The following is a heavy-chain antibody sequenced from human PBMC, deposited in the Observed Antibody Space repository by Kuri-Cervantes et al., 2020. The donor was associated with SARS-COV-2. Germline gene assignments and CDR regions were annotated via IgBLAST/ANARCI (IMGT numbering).Heavy chain of an antibody. CDR2: VSYDGRTK. CDR3: ARDTRLGQPEFRDWFDP. J-gene: IGHJ5*02. Sequence: GESLKISCEASGFTFVSHAMHWVRQAPGKGLEWVAVVSYDGRTKFYADSVQGRFTISRDNSKNSLYLQMNSLRAEDTAVYYCARDTRLGQPEFRDWFDPWGQGTLVTVSS. V-gene: IGHV3-30*04. CDR1: GFTFVSHA. D-gene: IGHD3-16*01.